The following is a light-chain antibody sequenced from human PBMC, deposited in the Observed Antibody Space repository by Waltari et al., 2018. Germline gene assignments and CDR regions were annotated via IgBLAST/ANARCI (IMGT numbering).Light chain of an antibody. J-gene: IGLJ2*01. CDR2: EGS. V-gene: IGLV2-23*01. Sequence: QSALTQPASVSGSPGQSITISCTGTNSDVGKYNLVSWYQPPPGKAPKLIIYEGSKRPSGVSNRFSGSKSGNTASLTFSGLQAEDEADYYCCSYAGGTFMIFGGGTKLTVL. CDR1: NSDVGKYNL. CDR3: CSYAGGTFMI.